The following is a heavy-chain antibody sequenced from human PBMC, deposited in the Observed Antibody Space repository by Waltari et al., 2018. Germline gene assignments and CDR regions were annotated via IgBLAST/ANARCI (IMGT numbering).Heavy chain of an antibody. J-gene: IGHJ4*02. CDR1: GASVRSGDFC. V-gene: IGHV4-30-4*08. CDR3: ARAVSIDRIVVVTHFDY. CDR2: ICYSGST. Sequence: QVQLQESGPGLVKPSQTLALTCAVSGASVRSGDFCWSWIRQPPGKGLEWIGYICYSGSTSDNPSLKSRLSMSVDTSKNQFSLNLNSVTAADTAMYYCARAVSIDRIVVVTHFDYWGQGTLVTVSS. D-gene: IGHD3-22*01.